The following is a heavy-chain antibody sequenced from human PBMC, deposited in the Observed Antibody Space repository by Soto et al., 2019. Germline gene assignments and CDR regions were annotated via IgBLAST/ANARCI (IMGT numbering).Heavy chain of an antibody. D-gene: IGHD3-10*01. V-gene: IGHV4-39*01. Sequence: QLQLQESGPGLVKPSETLSLTCTVSGGSISSSSYYWGWIRQPPGKGLEWIGSIYYSGSTYYNPSLKSRVTISVDTSKNQFSLKLSSVTAADTAVYYCEGGMVRGVSPENKWGQGTLVTVSS. CDR3: EGGMVRGVSPENK. J-gene: IGHJ4*02. CDR1: GGSISSSSYY. CDR2: IYYSGST.